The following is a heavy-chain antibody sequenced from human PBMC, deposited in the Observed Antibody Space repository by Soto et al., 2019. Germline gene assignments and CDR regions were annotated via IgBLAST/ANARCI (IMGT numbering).Heavy chain of an antibody. CDR3: ARLGKALDI. V-gene: IGHV4-30-4*01. J-gene: IGHJ3*02. Sequence: QVQLQESGPGLVKPSQTLSLTCTVSGGSISSGDYYWNWIRQSPGKGLAWIGYTYYTGSTNYNPSLKSRLAISRDTSKNQVSLKLTSVTAADTAVYYCARLGKALDIWGQGTMVTVSS. CDR2: TYYTGST. D-gene: IGHD1-26*01. CDR1: GGSISSGDYY.